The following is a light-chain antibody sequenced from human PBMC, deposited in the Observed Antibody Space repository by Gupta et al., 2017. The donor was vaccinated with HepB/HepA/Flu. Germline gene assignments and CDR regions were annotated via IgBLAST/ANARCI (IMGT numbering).Light chain of an antibody. CDR3: QQYYDLPRT. Sequence: DIQMTQSPSSLSASVGDRVTITCQASQDISKYLNWYQQKSGQAPKLLIYETSSVETGVPPRFSGSGSGTDFTLTISSLQPDDAATYYCQQYYDLPRTFGPGTQLEIK. CDR1: QDISKY. CDR2: ETS. J-gene: IGKJ5*01. V-gene: IGKV1-33*01.